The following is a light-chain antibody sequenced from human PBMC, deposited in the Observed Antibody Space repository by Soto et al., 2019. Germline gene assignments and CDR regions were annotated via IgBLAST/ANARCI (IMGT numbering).Light chain of an antibody. CDR2: GAS. CDR1: QSVSIN. Sequence: IVLTQSPGTQSLSPGERATLSGRASQSVSINLAWYQQKPGKAPRLLIYGASSRATGIPDRCGGSGSGTDFILTISRLEPEDFAVYYCQQRSNWTITFGQGTRLEIK. V-gene: IGKV3D-20*02. CDR3: QQRSNWTIT. J-gene: IGKJ5*01.